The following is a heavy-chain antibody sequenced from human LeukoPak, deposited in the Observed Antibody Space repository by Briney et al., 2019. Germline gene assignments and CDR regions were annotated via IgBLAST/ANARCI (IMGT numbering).Heavy chain of an antibody. CDR2: IYYSGST. Sequence: PSQTLSLTCTVSGGSISSGGYYWRWLRQHPGKGLEWIGYIYYSGSTYYNPSLKSRVTISVDTSKNQFSLKLSSVTAADTAVYYCARMSDYPYFDYWGQGTLVTVSS. CDR3: ARMSDYPYFDY. D-gene: IGHD4-17*01. V-gene: IGHV4-31*03. J-gene: IGHJ4*02. CDR1: GGSISSGGYY.